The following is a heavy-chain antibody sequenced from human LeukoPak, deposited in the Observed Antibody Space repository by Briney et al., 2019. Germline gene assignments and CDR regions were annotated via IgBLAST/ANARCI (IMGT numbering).Heavy chain of an antibody. Sequence: GPTPVNSTQTLTLTCTFSGLSLSTGGVGVGWVRQPPGKALEWLALIYSNDDERYSPSLKSRLTITKDTSKNQVVLTVTNMDPVDTGTYYCAHRRRSGDYFDFWGQGTLVTVSS. CDR2: IYSNDDE. CDR3: AHRRRSGDYFDF. CDR1: GLSLSTGGVG. V-gene: IGHV2-5*01. J-gene: IGHJ4*02. D-gene: IGHD3-10*01.